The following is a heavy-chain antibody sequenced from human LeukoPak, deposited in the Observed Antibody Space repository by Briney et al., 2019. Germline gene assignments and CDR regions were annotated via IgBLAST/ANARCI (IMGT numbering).Heavy chain of an antibody. J-gene: IGHJ4*02. CDR2: ISSSGSTI. Sequence: GGSLRLSCAASGFTFSDYYMSWIRQAPGKGLEWVSYISSSGSTIYYADSVKGRFTISRDNAQSSVYLQMNSLRAEDTAVYYCVRVRGTYRPIDYWGQGTLVTVSS. V-gene: IGHV3-11*01. CDR1: GFTFSDYY. CDR3: VRVRGTYRPIDY. D-gene: IGHD1-26*01.